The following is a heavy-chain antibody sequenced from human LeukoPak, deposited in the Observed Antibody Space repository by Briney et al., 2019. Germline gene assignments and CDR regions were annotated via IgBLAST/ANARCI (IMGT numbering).Heavy chain of an antibody. V-gene: IGHV1-2*02. Sequence: ASVKVSCKASGYTFTGYYMHWVRQAPGQGLEWMGWINPNSGGTNYAQKLQGRVTMTTDTSTSTAYMELRSLRSDDTAVYYCARGLSYDYYYYYMDVWGKGTTVTVSS. CDR1: GYTFTGYY. CDR2: INPNSGGT. J-gene: IGHJ6*03. D-gene: IGHD5-18*01. CDR3: ARGLSYDYYYYYMDV.